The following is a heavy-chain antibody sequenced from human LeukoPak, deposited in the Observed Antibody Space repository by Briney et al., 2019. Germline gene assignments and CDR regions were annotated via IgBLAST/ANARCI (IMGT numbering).Heavy chain of an antibody. CDR2: VSYSGRP. V-gene: IGHV4-39*01. J-gene: IGHJ4*02. CDR3: ARHSSASYYHGSGSYYNVN. D-gene: IGHD3-10*01. CDR1: GGSISISNDY. Sequence: AETLSLTCTVSGGSISISNDYCGSIRQPRGNGFDWIGSVSYSGRPYCHPSLKGRVTICVDPSKRQSSLKLSSVTAADTAVYYCARHSSASYYHGSGSYYNVNWGGGTLVTVSS.